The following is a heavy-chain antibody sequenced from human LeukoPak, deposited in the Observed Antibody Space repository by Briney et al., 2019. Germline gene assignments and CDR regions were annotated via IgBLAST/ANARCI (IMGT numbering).Heavy chain of an antibody. J-gene: IGHJ4*02. V-gene: IGHV3-30*02. CDR3: AKDVNVGGDYFDY. D-gene: IGHD3-10*01. CDR2: IRYDGSIK. Sequence: PGGSLTLSCAASGFTFNNYGMHWVRLAPGKGLEWVAFIRYDGSIKYYVDSVKGRFTVSRDNSKSTLYLQMNSLRAEDTAVYYCAKDVNVGGDYFDYWGQGTLVTVSS. CDR1: GFTFNNYG.